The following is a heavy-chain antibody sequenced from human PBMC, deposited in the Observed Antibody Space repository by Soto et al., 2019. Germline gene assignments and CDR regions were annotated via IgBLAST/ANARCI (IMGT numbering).Heavy chain of an antibody. CDR3: ARKYYDFGSGYYIAAFEI. D-gene: IGHD3-3*01. V-gene: IGHV4-34*01. CDR1: GGSFSGYY. CDR2: INHSGST. J-gene: IGHJ3*02. Sequence: PSETLSLTCAVYGGSFSGYYWSWIRQPPGKGLEWIGEINHSGSTNYNPSLKSRVTISVDTSKNQFSLKLSSVTAADTAVYYCARKYYDFGSGYYIAAFEIWGQGTMVTV.